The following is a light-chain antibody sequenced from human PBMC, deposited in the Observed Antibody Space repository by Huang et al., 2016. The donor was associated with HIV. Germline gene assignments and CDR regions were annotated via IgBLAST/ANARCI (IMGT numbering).Light chain of an antibody. CDR3: QQYYQNPQT. Sequence: DIVMTQSPDSLSVSPGERATIDCKSSQSLLYRLNNKNYLAWFQQKPGRPPKLLLYWASTRESGSPERFSGSGSGTDFTLTINNLQPEDVATYYCQQYYQNPQTFGQGT. J-gene: IGKJ5*01. CDR2: WAS. CDR1: QSLLYRLNNKNY. V-gene: IGKV4-1*01.